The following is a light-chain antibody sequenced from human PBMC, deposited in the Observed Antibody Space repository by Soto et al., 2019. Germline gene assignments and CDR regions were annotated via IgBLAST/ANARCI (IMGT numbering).Light chain of an antibody. CDR1: QSISSW. CDR3: QQYNSYRT. V-gene: IGKV1-5*01. CDR2: DAS. J-gene: IGKJ1*01. Sequence: SQSPSTLSASIGDRVTIPCRASQSISSWLAWYQQKPGKAPKLLIYDASRLGSGVPSRFSGSGSGTEFTLTISSLQPDDFATYYCQQYNSYRTFAQGTKV.